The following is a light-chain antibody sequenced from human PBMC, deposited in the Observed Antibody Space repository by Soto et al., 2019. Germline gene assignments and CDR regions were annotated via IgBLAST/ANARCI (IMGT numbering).Light chain of an antibody. CDR2: DAS. V-gene: IGKV1-33*01. Sequence: GYRVTITCQASQDISNYLNWYQQKPGKAPKLLIYDASNLETGVPPRFSGSGSGTDFTFTISSLQPEDIATYYCQQYDNLLRFTFGPGTKVDIK. J-gene: IGKJ3*01. CDR1: QDISNY. CDR3: QQYDNLLRFT.